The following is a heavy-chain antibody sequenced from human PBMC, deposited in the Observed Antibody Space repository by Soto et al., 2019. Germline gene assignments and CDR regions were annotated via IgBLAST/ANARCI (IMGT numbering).Heavy chain of an antibody. V-gene: IGHV3-23*01. D-gene: IGHD3-10*01. CDR3: ARDAGPLNY. CDR2: ITGSGAGT. CDR1: GFTFITYG. J-gene: IGHJ4*02. Sequence: EVQLLESGGGLVQPGGSLRLSCAASGFTFITYGMTWVRQAPGKGLEYVSSITGSGAGTYYAESVKGRFTISRDNSNNTLFPQINSLGADDTAIYYCARDAGPLNYWGQGTLVTVSS.